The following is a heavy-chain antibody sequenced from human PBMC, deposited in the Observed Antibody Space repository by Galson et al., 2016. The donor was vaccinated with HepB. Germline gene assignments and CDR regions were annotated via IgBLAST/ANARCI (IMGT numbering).Heavy chain of an antibody. D-gene: IGHD6-25*01. V-gene: IGHV3-7*04. CDR3: AKEEGRPVNWFDP. J-gene: IGHJ5*02. CDR1: GFNFRGYW. Sequence: SLRLSCAASGFNFRGYWMSWVRQAPGKGLEWVANIQQDGTERSYVDSVRGRFTISRDNAKDSLYLQMNSLRPEDTAIYYCAKEEGRPVNWFDPWGPGTLVIVSS. CDR2: IQQDGTER.